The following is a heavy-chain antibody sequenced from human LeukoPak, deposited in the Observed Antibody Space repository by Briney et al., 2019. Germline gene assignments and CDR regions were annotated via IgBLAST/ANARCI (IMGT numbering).Heavy chain of an antibody. CDR2: IKPDGSDR. J-gene: IGHJ4*02. V-gene: IGHV3-7*03. CDR1: GLTLRSYG. Sequence: GRSLRLSCAASGLTLRSYGMHWVRQAPGKGLEWVANIKPDGSDRYSVESVRGRFTISRDNAKNSLYLQMNNLRVEDTAVYYCARGFGAATYFFDYWGQGALVTVSS. CDR3: ARGFGAATYFFDY. D-gene: IGHD3-3*01.